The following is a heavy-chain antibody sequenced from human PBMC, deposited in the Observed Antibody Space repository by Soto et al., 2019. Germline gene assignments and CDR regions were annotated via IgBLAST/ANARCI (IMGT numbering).Heavy chain of an antibody. CDR2: IWYDGSNK. CDR1: GFTFSSYG. CDR3: ARGSLGNWFDP. J-gene: IGHJ5*02. V-gene: IGHV3-33*01. Sequence: ESGGGVVQPGRSLRLSCAASGFTFSSYGMHWVRQAPGKGLEWVAVIWYDGSNKYYADSVKGRFTISRDNSKNTLYLQMNSLRAEDTAVYYCARGSLGNWFDPWGQGTLVTVSS. D-gene: IGHD1-26*01.